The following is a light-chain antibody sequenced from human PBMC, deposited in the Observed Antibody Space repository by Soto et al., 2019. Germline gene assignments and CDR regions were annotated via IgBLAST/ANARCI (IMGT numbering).Light chain of an antibody. Sequence: EIVMTQSPATLSVSPGERATLSCRASQSIRTNLGWYQQKPGQAPRLLIYGASTMATGVPATFSGSGSGTEFTLTISSLQSEASAVYYCQQYNNWPPFTFGQGTRLEIK. CDR3: QQYNNWPPFT. CDR2: GAS. CDR1: QSIRTN. J-gene: IGKJ5*01. V-gene: IGKV3-15*01.